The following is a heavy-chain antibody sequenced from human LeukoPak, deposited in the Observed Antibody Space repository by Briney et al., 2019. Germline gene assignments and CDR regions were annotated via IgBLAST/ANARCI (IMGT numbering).Heavy chain of an antibody. V-gene: IGHV4-39*01. CDR2: IYYSGST. J-gene: IGHJ4*02. Sequence: KPSETLSLTCTVSGGSISSSSYYWDWIRQPPGKGLEWIGSIYYSGSTYYNPSLKSRVTISVDMSKSQFSLKLTSVTAADTAVYYCARGIAASGQYYFDDWGQGTLVTVSS. CDR1: GGSISSSSYY. CDR3: ARGIAASGQYYFDD. D-gene: IGHD6-13*01.